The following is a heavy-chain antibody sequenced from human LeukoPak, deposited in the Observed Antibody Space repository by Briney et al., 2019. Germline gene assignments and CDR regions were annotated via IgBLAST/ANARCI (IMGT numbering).Heavy chain of an antibody. V-gene: IGHV4-59*12. J-gene: IGHJ5*02. CDR3: TRDTGTTGEVKFDP. D-gene: IGHD4-17*01. CDR2: ISYSGNT. Sequence: SETLSLTCTVSGGSISNYYWTWIRQPPGKGLEWIGFISYSGNTNYNPSLKSRVTISLDTSKNQFSLNLMSVTAADTAVYYCTRDTGTTGEVKFDPWGQGTLVTVSS. CDR1: GGSISNYY.